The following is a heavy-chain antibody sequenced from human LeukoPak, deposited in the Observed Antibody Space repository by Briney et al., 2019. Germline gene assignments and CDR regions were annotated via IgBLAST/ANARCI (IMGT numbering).Heavy chain of an antibody. J-gene: IGHJ4*02. V-gene: IGHV4-31*03. Sequence: ASQTLSLTCTVSGGSITSGGYYWSWIRPHPGKGLEWIGYVYYSGNTYCNQSLKSRAYISLDASKTRLSLKLTSVTAADTVVYYCTRVIGWADGEYVGGDYWGQGTPVTISS. CDR3: TRVIGWADGEYVGGDY. CDR2: VYYSGNT. D-gene: IGHD4-17*01. CDR1: GGSITSGGYY.